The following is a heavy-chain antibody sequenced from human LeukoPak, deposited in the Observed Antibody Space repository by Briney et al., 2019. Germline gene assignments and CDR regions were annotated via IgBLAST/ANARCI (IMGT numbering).Heavy chain of an antibody. V-gene: IGHV3-11*06. CDR2: ISSSSSYI. CDR3: ARDRYILTGYYYFDY. D-gene: IGHD3-9*01. J-gene: IGHJ4*02. CDR1: GFTFSDYY. Sequence: GGSLRLSCAASGFTFSDYYMSWIRQAPGKGLEWVSYISSSSSYINYADSVKGRFTISRGNAKNSLYLQMNSLRAEDTAVYYCARDRYILTGYYYFDYWGQGTLVTVSS.